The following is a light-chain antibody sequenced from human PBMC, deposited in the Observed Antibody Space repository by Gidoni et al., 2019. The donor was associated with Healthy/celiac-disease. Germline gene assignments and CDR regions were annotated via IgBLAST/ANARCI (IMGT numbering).Light chain of an antibody. V-gene: IGLV3-21*04. CDR2: YDS. CDR1: NIGSKS. Sequence: SYVLTQPPSVSVAPGKTARITCGGNNIGSKSVHWYQQKPGQAPVLVIYYDSDRPSGIPERFSGSNSGNTATLTISRVEAGDEADYYCQVWDSSSDHRVFGGGTKLTXL. CDR3: QVWDSSSDHRV. J-gene: IGLJ3*02.